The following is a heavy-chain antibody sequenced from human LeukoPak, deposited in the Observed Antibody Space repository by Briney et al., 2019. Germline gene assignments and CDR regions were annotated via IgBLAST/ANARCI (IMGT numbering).Heavy chain of an antibody. J-gene: IGHJ4*02. Sequence: GGSLPLSCAASGFTFRSYRMNWVRPAPAKGLQWVSYISSSNSTIYYTDAVKGRFTISSDNAKNSLYLQIDSLRDEDTAVYYCARGKAGVHYWGQGTLVTVSS. CDR2: ISSSNSTI. V-gene: IGHV3-48*02. CDR3: ARGKAGVHY. D-gene: IGHD6-13*01. CDR1: GFTFRSYR.